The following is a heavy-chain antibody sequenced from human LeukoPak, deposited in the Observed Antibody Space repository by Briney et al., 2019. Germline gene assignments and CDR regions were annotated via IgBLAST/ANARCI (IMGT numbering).Heavy chain of an antibody. CDR2: ISAYKGNT. Sequence: ASVKLSCKASGYTFTSYGFSWVRQAPGQGLEWMGWISAYKGNTNYAQKFQGRVTMTTDTSTTTAYMELRSLISDDTAVYYCARDTSGSYRHFDYWGQGTLVTVSS. CDR1: GYTFTSYG. V-gene: IGHV1-18*01. J-gene: IGHJ4*02. D-gene: IGHD1-26*01. CDR3: ARDTSGSYRHFDY.